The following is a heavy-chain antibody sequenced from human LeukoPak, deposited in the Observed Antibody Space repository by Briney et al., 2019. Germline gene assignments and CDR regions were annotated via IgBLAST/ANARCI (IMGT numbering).Heavy chain of an antibody. D-gene: IGHD6-13*01. Sequence: SETLSLTCTVSGGSISSSNYYWGWIRQPPGKGLEWIGEINHSGSTNYNPSLKSRVTISVDTSKNQFSLKLSSVTAADTAVYYCARQYSSSSSLYYYYYYRDVWGKGTTVTISS. J-gene: IGHJ6*03. CDR1: GGSISSSNYY. V-gene: IGHV4-39*01. CDR2: INHSGST. CDR3: ARQYSSSSSLYYYYYYRDV.